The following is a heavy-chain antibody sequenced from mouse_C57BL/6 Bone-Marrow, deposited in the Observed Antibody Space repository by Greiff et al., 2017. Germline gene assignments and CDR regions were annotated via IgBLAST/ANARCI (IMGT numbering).Heavy chain of an antibody. Sequence: EVQLVESGGGLVKPGGSLKLSCAASGFTFSDYGMHWVRQAPEKGLEWVAYISSGSSTIYYADTVKGRFTISRDNAKNTLFLQMTSLRSEDTAMYYCARTHYGSSSWYFDVWGTGTTVTVSS. CDR3: ARTHYGSSSWYFDV. D-gene: IGHD1-1*01. J-gene: IGHJ1*03. V-gene: IGHV5-17*01. CDR1: GFTFSDYG. CDR2: ISSGSSTI.